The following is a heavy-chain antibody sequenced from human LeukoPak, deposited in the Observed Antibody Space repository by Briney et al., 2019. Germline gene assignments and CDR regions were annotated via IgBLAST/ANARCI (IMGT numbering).Heavy chain of an antibody. CDR1: GGSISSYY. J-gene: IGHJ6*03. CDR3: AGDVLRYFDWPDYYMDV. Sequence: SETLSLTCTVSGGSISSYYWSWIRQPAGKGLEWIGRIYTSGSTNYNPSLKSRVTMSVDTSKNQFSLKLSSVTAADTAVYYCAGDVLRYFDWPDYYMDVWGKGTTVTVSS. D-gene: IGHD3-9*01. V-gene: IGHV4-4*07. CDR2: IYTSGST.